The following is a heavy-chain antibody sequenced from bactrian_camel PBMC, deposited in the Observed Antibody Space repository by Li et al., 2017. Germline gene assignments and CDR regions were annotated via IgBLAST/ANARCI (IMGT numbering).Heavy chain of an antibody. CDR3: AAHRSNTLCSGNGRSILYRDNH. D-gene: IGHD2*01. V-gene: IGHV3S28*01. J-gene: IGHJ4*01. CDR2: IDAGGA. CDR1: LYPLMRYH. Sequence: QLVESGGGSVQAGGSLRLSYAASLYPLMRYHMGWFRQAPGKEREGVALIDAGGASYADAVKGRFTLSKDNAANTLYLLMNSLKPEDSAMYFCAAHRSNTLCSGNGRSILYRDNHRGQGTQVTVS.